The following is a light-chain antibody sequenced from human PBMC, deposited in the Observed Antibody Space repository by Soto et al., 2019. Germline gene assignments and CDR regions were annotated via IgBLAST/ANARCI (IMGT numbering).Light chain of an antibody. V-gene: IGKV3-15*01. CDR1: KSVSSN. J-gene: IGKJ1*01. Sequence: EIIMTQSPATVSVSPGERATLSCRAGKSVSSNLAWYQQKPGQAPRLLIYDASTRATGIPDRFSASGSGTEFTLTLSSLQSEDFAVYYCQQYDVWRTFGQGTKVEMK. CDR3: QQYDVWRT. CDR2: DAS.